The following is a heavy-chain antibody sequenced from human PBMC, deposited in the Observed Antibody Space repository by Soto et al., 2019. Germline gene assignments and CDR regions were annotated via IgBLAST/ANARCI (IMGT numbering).Heavy chain of an antibody. D-gene: IGHD4-4*01. V-gene: IGHV3-30*18. CDR3: AKDRFTVTTAFDI. CDR2: ISYDGSNK. CDR1: GFTFSSYG. J-gene: IGHJ3*02. Sequence: QVQLVESGGGVVQPGRSLRLSCAASGFTFSSYGMHWVRQAPGKGLEWVAVISYDGSNKYYADSVKGRFTISRDNSKNTLYLQMHSLRAEDTAVYYCAKDRFTVTTAFDIWGQGTMVTVSS.